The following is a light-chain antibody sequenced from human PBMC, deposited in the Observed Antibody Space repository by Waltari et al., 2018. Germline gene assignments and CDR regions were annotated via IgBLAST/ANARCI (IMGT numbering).Light chain of an antibody. Sequence: QSALTQPASVSGSPGQSIAISCTGTSSDVGVYNYVSWFQQHPGEAPKLIIYEVTHRPSGFSNGFSGSKSGNAASLSISGLQAEAEGDYFCSSFTSTAAWVFGGGTRVAVL. CDR2: EVT. V-gene: IGLV2-14*01. J-gene: IGLJ3*02. CDR1: SSDVGVYNY. CDR3: SSFTSTAAWV.